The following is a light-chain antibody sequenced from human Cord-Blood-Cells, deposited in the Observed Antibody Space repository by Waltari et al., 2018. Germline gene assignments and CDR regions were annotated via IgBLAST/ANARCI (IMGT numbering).Light chain of an antibody. Sequence: QSALTQPASVSGSPGQSITISCTGTSSDVGGYNYVSWYQQHPGKAPKLMIYDVSKRATGVSNSFSGSKAGNRACLTNSGLQAEDEADYYCSSYTSSSTFVFGTGTKVTVL. CDR3: SSYTSSSTFV. J-gene: IGLJ1*01. V-gene: IGLV2-14*01. CDR2: DVS. CDR1: SSDVGGYNY.